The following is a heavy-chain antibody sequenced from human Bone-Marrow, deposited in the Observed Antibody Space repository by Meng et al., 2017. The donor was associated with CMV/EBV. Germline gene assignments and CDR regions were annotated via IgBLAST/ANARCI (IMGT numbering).Heavy chain of an antibody. J-gene: IGHJ4*02. CDR2: IRYDGSNK. CDR1: GFTFSSYG. Sequence: GGSLRLSCAASGFTFSSYGMHWVRQAPGKGLEWVAFIRYDGSNKYYADSVKGRFTISRDNSKNTLYLQMNSLRAEDTAVYYCAKDISLYDTGPIDYWGQGTLVTVSS. V-gene: IGHV3-30*02. D-gene: IGHD3-22*01. CDR3: AKDISLYDTGPIDY.